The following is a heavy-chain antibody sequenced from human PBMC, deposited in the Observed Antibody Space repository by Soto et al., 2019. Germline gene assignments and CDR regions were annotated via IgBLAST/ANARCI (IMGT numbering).Heavy chain of an antibody. V-gene: IGHV4-59*01. CDR1: GGSISSYY. J-gene: IGHJ4*02. D-gene: IGHD6-13*01. CDR3: ARTGCSSGWYPLDY. Sequence: PSETLSLTCTVSGGSISSYYWSWIRQPPGKGLEWIGYIYYSGSTDYNPSLKSRVTISVDTSKNHFSLKLSSVSAADTAVYYCARTGCSSGWYPLDYWGQGTLVTVSS. CDR2: IYYSGST.